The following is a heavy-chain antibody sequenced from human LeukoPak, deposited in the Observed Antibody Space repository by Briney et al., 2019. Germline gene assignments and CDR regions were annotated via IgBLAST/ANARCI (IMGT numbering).Heavy chain of an antibody. V-gene: IGHV1-69*04. CDR2: IIPIFGIA. J-gene: IGHJ5*02. Sequence: SVKVSCKASGGTFSSYAISWVRQAPGQGLEWMGRIIPIFGIANYAQKFQGRVTITADKSTSTAYMELSSLRSEDTAVYYCARDFGGHRSCGWYLWFDPWGQGTLVTVSS. CDR1: GGTFSSYA. CDR3: ARDFGGHRSCGWYLWFDP. D-gene: IGHD6-19*01.